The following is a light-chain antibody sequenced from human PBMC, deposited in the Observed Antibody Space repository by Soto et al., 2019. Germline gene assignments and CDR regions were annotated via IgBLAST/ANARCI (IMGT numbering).Light chain of an antibody. Sequence: QSALTQPASVSGSPGQSITISCTGTSSDVGGYNYVSWYQHHPGKAPKLMIYEVVQRPSGVPDRFSGSKSGNTASLTVSGLQAADEADYFCKSYAGSNTYVFGSGTKVTVL. J-gene: IGLJ1*01. CDR2: EVV. CDR1: SSDVGGYNY. V-gene: IGLV2-8*01. CDR3: KSYAGSNTYV.